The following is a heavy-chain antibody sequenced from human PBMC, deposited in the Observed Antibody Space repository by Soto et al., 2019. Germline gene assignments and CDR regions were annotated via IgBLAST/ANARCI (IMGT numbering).Heavy chain of an antibody. Sequence: QVQLQESGPGLVKPSETLSLTCTVSGGSISSYYWSWIRQPPGKGLEWIGYIYYSGSTSYNPSLKSRVTISVDTSKNQFSLKLSSVTAADTAVYYCARFRMDDAFDIWGQGTMVTVS. J-gene: IGHJ3*02. CDR2: IYYSGST. CDR1: GGSISSYY. CDR3: ARFRMDDAFDI. D-gene: IGHD2-15*01. V-gene: IGHV4-59*08.